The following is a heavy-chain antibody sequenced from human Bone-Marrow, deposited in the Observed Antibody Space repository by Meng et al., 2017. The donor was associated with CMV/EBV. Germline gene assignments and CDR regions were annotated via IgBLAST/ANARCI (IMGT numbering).Heavy chain of an antibody. CDR3: ASQIVVVPAAKYHNWFDP. CDR2: INPNSGGT. D-gene: IGHD2-2*01. CDR1: GYSFTGYF. Sequence: ASVKVSCKASGYSFTGYFMHWVRQAPGQGLEWMGWINPNSGGTNYAQKFPGRVTMTRDTSISTAYMELSRLRSDDTAVYYCASQIVVVPAAKYHNWFDPWGQGTLVTVSS. J-gene: IGHJ5*02. V-gene: IGHV1-2*02.